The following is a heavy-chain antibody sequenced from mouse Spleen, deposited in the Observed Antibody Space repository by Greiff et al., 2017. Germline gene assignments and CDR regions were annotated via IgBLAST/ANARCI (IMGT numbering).Heavy chain of an antibody. CDR3: ARGVYYGTYAMDY. D-gene: IGHD2-1*01. CDR2: ISTYYGDA. Sequence: VQLQQSGAELVRPGVSVKISCKGSGYTFTDYAMHWVKQSHAKSLEWIGVISTYYGDASYNQKFKGKATMTVDKSSSTAYMELARLTSEDSAIYYCARGVYYGTYAMDYWGQGTSVTVSS. CDR1: GYTFTDYA. V-gene: IGHV1S137*01. J-gene: IGHJ4*01.